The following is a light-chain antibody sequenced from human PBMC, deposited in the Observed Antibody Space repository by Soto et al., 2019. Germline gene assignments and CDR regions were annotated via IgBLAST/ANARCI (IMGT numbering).Light chain of an antibody. Sequence: EIVLTQSPATLSLSPGERATLSCRASQSVSSYLAWYQQKPGQAPRLLIYDASNRATGIPARVSGSGSGTDFTLTIISLEPEDFAVYYCQQRSNWPPEGDTFGPGTKVDIK. J-gene: IGKJ3*01. V-gene: IGKV3-11*01. CDR1: QSVSSY. CDR2: DAS. CDR3: QQRSNWPPEGDT.